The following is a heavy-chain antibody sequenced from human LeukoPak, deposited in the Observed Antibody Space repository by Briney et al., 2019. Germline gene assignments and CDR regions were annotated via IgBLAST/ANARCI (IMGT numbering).Heavy chain of an antibody. CDR1: GDSINSLDL. CDR2: MYLSGTT. J-gene: IGHJ4*02. CDR3: AGLVGRYSSGLYYYYFDY. D-gene: IGHD3-22*01. Sequence: SGTLSLTCTVSGDSINSLDLWSWVRQPPGKGLEWIGEMYLSGTTHSNPSVKSRVTISIDKSKNQFFLNLSSVTAADTAVYYCAGLVGRYSSGLYYYYFDYWGQGTLVTVS. V-gene: IGHV4-4*02.